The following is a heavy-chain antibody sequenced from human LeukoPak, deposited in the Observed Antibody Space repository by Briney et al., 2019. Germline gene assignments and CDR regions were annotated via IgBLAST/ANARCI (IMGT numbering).Heavy chain of an antibody. V-gene: IGHV4-59*06. CDR3: ARGLPYYDFWSGYLSADSQNTGYPKPNYYYYGMDV. J-gene: IGHJ6*02. CDR1: GGSIGTYS. CDR2: IYYSGST. D-gene: IGHD3-3*01. Sequence: SETLSLTCTVSGGSIGTYSWNWIRQPPGKGLEWIGYIYYSGSTYYNPSLKSRVTISVDTSKNQFSLKLSSVTAADTAVYYCARGLPYYDFWSGYLSADSQNTGYPKPNYYYYGMDVWGQGTTVTVSS.